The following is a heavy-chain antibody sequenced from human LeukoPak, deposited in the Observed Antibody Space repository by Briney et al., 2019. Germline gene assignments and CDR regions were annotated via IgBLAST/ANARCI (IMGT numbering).Heavy chain of an antibody. V-gene: IGHV3-33*01. CDR1: GFTFSSYG. CDR2: IWYDGSNK. CDR3: ARDDSSSGGSDY. J-gene: IGHJ4*02. Sequence: GGSLRLSRAASGFTFSSYGMHWVRQAPGKGLEWVAVIWYDGSNKYYADSVKGRFTISRDNSKNTLYLQMNSLRAEDTAVYYCARDDSSSGGSDYWGQGTLVTVSS. D-gene: IGHD6-6*01.